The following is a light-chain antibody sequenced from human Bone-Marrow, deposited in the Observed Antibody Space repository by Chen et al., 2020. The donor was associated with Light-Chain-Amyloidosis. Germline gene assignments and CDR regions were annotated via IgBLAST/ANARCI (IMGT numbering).Light chain of an antibody. V-gene: IGKV1-5*03. Sequence: DIQMTQSPSTLSASVGDRVIITCRASESVSDWLAWYQQKPGKAPKLLIYKTSSLETGVPSRFSGSGSETEVTLTISSLQPDDFATYYCQQYNSYSRTFGQGTKVEVK. J-gene: IGKJ1*01. CDR1: ESVSDW. CDR2: KTS. CDR3: QQYNSYSRT.